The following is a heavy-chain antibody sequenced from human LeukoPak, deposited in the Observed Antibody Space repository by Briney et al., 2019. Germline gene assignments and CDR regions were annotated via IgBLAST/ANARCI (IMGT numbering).Heavy chain of an antibody. CDR1: GFTFRSYW. V-gene: IGHV3-7*01. J-gene: IGHJ4*02. Sequence: GGSLRLSCAASGFTFRSYWMTWVRQAPGKGLEWVANIKQAGSVKYYVDSVQGRFTISRDNAKNSLYLQMNSLRAEDTAVYYCASHAYYDSSGYYYAHFDYWGQGALVTVSS. CDR3: ASHAYYDSSGYYYAHFDY. CDR2: IKQAGSVK. D-gene: IGHD3-22*01.